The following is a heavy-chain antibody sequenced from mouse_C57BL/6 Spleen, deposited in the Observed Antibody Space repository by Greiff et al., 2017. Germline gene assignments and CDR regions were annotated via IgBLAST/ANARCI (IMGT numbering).Heavy chain of an antibody. J-gene: IGHJ3*01. CDR2: IYPSDSET. D-gene: IGHD2-2*01. Sequence: QVQLQQPGAELVRPGSSVKLSCKASGYTFNSYWMDWVKQRPGKGLEWIGNIYPSDSETHYNQKFKDKATLTVDKSSSTAYMQLSSLTSEDSAVYYCATGSFAYWGQGTLVTVSA. CDR1: GYTFNSYW. V-gene: IGHV1-61*01. CDR3: ATGSFAY.